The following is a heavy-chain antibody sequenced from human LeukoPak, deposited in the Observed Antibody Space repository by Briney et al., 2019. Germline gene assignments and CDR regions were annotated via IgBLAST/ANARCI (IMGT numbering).Heavy chain of an antibody. Sequence: GGSLRLSCAASGFTFSNAWMSWVRQAPGKGLEWVGRIKSKTDGGTTDYAAPVKGRFTISRDDSKNTLYLQMNSLKTEDTAVYYCTTVLLVGATPNPLRTQHWGQGTLVTVSS. V-gene: IGHV3-15*01. CDR2: IKSKTDGGTT. CDR1: GFTFSNAW. J-gene: IGHJ1*01. CDR3: TTVLLVGATPNPLRTQH. D-gene: IGHD1-26*01.